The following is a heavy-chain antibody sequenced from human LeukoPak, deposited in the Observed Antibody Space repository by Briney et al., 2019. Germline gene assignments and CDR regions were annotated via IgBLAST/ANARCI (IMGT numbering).Heavy chain of an antibody. CDR2: LYSGGAT. CDR3: ARGTTVKDFDY. D-gene: IGHD4-17*01. V-gene: IGHV3-53*01. J-gene: IGHJ4*02. Sequence: GGSLRLSCAASGFTVSTYYMGWVRQTPGKGLQWVSVLYSGGATWYADSVEGRFTVSRDNSKNTLYLQMNSLRVEDTAVYYCARGTTVKDFDYWGQGTLVTVSS. CDR1: GFTVSTYY.